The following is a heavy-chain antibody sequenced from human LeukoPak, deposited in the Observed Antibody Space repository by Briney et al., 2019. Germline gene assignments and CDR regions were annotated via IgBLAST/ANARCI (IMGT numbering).Heavy chain of an antibody. CDR1: GXSISSDDYS. J-gene: IGHJ4*02. D-gene: IGHD4-17*01. CDR3: ASAYGDYGPLYFDY. CDR2: IYHSGST. Sequence: SETLSLTCAVSGXSISSDDYSWNWIRQPPGKGLESIGYIYHSGSTYYNPSLKSRVTLSLDKSKNQFSLKLGSVTAADTAVYYCASAYGDYGPLYFDYWGQGTLVTVSS. V-gene: IGHV4-30-2*01.